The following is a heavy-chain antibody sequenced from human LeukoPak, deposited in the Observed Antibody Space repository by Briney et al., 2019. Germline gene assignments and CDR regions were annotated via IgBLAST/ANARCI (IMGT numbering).Heavy chain of an antibody. CDR3: VIMHGYYDGSGYWVQ. V-gene: IGHV3-23*01. CDR1: GFTFGSYA. Sequence: GGSLRLSCAASGFTFGSYAMSWVRQAPGKGLEWVSFISPNADRTSKADSVGGRFTISRDNPRNTLYLQMNSLRDDDTAVYYCVIMHGYYDGSGYWVQWGQGTLVTVSS. J-gene: IGHJ4*02. D-gene: IGHD3-22*01. CDR2: ISPNADRT.